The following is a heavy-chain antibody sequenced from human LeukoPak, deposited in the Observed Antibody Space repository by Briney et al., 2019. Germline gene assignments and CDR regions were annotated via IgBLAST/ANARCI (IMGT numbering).Heavy chain of an antibody. V-gene: IGHV4-39*01. D-gene: IGHD6-13*01. Sequence: SETLSLTCTVSGGSISSSSYYWGWIRQPPGKGLEWIGSIYYSGSTYYNPSLKSRVTISVDTSKNQFSLKLSSVTAADTAVYYCARRLSTWYFDYWGQGNLVSVSS. J-gene: IGHJ4*02. CDR2: IYYSGST. CDR1: GGSISSSSYY. CDR3: ARRLSTWYFDY.